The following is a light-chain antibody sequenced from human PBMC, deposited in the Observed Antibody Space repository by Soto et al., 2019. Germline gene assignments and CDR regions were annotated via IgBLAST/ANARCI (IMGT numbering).Light chain of an antibody. CDR1: QSVRSTY. CDR2: GAS. Sequence: EIVLTQSPGTLSLSPGDRATLSCRASQSVRSTYLAWYQQKPGQAPRLLIYGASSRATGIPDRFSGSGSGTDFTLTISRLEPEDFAVYYCQQHGNSPLTFGGGTKVEIK. J-gene: IGKJ4*01. V-gene: IGKV3-20*01. CDR3: QQHGNSPLT.